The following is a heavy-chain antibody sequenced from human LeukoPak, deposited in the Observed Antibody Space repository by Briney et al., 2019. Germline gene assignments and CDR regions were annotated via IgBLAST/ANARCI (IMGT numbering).Heavy chain of an antibody. CDR1: GYTFTGYY. CDR2: INPNSGGT. J-gene: IGHJ3*02. Sequence: GASVKVSCKASGYTFTGYYMHWVRQAPGQGLGWMGRINPNSGGTNYAQEFQGRVTMTRDTSISTAYMELSRLRSDDTAVYYCARSQPYYYDSSGYSLPVAFDIWGQGTMVTVSS. V-gene: IGHV1-2*06. D-gene: IGHD3-22*01. CDR3: ARSQPYYYDSSGYSLPVAFDI.